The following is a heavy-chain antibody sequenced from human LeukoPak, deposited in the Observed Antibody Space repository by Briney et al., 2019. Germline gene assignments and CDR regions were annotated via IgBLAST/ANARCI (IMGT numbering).Heavy chain of an antibody. CDR2: ISSHGGNT. Sequence: QPGGSLRLSCAASGFSFSSYAMHWVRQAPGKGLEYVSAISSHGGNTYYADSVKGRFTISRDNSDNTLYLQMGSLRAEDMAVYFCARDHPDSWNYYFDYWGQGALVTVSS. J-gene: IGHJ4*02. CDR3: ARDHPDSWNYYFDY. V-gene: IGHV3-64*02. CDR1: GFSFSSYA. D-gene: IGHD1-1*01.